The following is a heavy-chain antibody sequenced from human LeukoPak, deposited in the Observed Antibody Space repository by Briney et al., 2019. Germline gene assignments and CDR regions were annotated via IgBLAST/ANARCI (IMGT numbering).Heavy chain of an antibody. CDR1: GDTFNYYA. CDR2: IIPIFGTA. Sequence: ASVKVSCKASGDTFNYYAINWVRQAPGQGLEWMGGIIPIFGTANYAQKFQGRVTITADESTSTAYMELSSLRSEDTAVYYCARASFWESPINWFAPWGQGTLVTVSS. J-gene: IGHJ5*02. V-gene: IGHV1-69*13. CDR3: ARASFWESPINWFAP. D-gene: IGHD3-16*01.